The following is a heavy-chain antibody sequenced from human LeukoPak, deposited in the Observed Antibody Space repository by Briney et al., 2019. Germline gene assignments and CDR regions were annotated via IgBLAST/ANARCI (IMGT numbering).Heavy chain of an antibody. V-gene: IGHV1-46*01. CDR2: INPSGGST. Sequence: GASVKVSCKSSGYTFTNCYVHWVRQAPGQGLEWMGIINPSGGSTTYAQKFQGRVTMTRDTSTSTVYMELSSLRSEDTAVYYCARGLDSSGYYQYWGQGTLVTVSS. D-gene: IGHD3-22*01. CDR3: ARGLDSSGYYQY. CDR1: GYTFTNCY. J-gene: IGHJ4*02.